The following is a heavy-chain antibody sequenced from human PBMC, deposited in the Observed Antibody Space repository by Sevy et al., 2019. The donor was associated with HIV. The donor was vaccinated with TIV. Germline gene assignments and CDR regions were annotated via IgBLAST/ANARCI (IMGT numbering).Heavy chain of an antibody. V-gene: IGHV3-23*01. D-gene: IGHD1-1*01. J-gene: IGHJ4*02. Sequence: GGSLRLSCAASGFTFSSYVMSWVRQAPGKGLQWVSAVSASGISTYYTDSVKGRFTISRDNSKNMLHMQMNSLRAEDTAVYYCAKVRSTMIPATGKFDYWGQGTLVTVSS. CDR1: GFTFSSYV. CDR3: AKVRSTMIPATGKFDY. CDR2: VSASGIST.